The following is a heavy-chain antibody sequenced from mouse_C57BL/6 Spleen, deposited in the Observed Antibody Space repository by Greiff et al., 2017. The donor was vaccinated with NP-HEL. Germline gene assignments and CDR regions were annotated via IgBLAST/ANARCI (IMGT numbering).Heavy chain of an antibody. CDR3: ARERHYYGSSYDYYAMDY. V-gene: IGHV1-50*01. Sequence: QVQLQQPGAELVKPGASVKLSCKASGYTFTSYWMQWVKQRPGQGLEWIGEIDPSASYTNYNQKFKGKATLTVDTSSSTAYMQLSSLTSEDSAVYYCARERHYYGSSYDYYAMDYWGQGTSVTVSS. D-gene: IGHD1-1*01. CDR2: IDPSASYT. CDR1: GYTFTSYW. J-gene: IGHJ4*01.